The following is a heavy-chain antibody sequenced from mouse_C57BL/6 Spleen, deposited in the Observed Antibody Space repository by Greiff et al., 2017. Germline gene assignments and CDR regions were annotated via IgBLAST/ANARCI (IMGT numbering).Heavy chain of an antibody. D-gene: IGHD2-3*01. Sequence: VQLQQSGPELVKPGASVKISCKASGYSFTDYNMNWVKQSNGKSLEWIGVINPNYVTTSYNQKFKGKSTLTVDQSSSTAYMQLNSLTSEYSAVYYCARGLIYDGYEFAYWGQGTLVTVSA. J-gene: IGHJ3*01. CDR3: ARGLIYDGYEFAY. CDR1: GYSFTDYN. V-gene: IGHV1-39*01. CDR2: INPNYVTT.